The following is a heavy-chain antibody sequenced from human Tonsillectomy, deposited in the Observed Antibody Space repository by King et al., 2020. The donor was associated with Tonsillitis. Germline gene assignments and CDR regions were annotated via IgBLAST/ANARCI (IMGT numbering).Heavy chain of an antibody. CDR1: GGSFTGYF. J-gene: IGHJ6*02. CDR2: INQSGST. D-gene: IGHD1-1*01. CDR3: ARLVAGTTYYYYGMDV. V-gene: IGHV4-34*01. Sequence: VQLQQWGAGLLKPSETLSLTCAVYGGSFTGYFWSWIRQPPGKGLDWIGEINQSGSTNSNPSLKSRVTISVDTSKNQFSLGLSSVTAADTAVFYCARLVAGTTYYYYGMDVWGQGTTVTVSS.